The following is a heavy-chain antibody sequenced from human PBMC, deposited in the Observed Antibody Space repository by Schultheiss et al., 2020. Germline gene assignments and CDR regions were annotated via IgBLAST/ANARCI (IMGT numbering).Heavy chain of an antibody. CDR2: GYYGGST. J-gene: IGHJ4*02. CDR3: ARGVGSSEGLDH. Sequence: SQTLSLTCTISGGSISTYYWAWIRRPPGKGLEWIGSGYYGGSTYYNPSLKSRVTISIDTSKSQLSLELNFVSAADTAVYFCARGVGSSEGLDHWGQGTLVTVSS. V-gene: IGHV4-39*01. CDR1: GGSISTYY. D-gene: IGHD6-6*01.